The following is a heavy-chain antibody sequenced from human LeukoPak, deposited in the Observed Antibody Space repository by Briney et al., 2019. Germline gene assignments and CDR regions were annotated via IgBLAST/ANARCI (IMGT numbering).Heavy chain of an antibody. Sequence: SETLSLTCTVSGGSISSSSYYWGWIRQPPGKGLEWIGSISYSGSTYYNPSLKSRVTISVDTSKNQFSLKLSSVTAADTAVYYCARDHPPSFDFWSGEPLKNWFDPWGQGTLVTVSS. CDR1: GGSISSSSYY. V-gene: IGHV4-39*07. D-gene: IGHD3-3*01. CDR3: ARDHPPSFDFWSGEPLKNWFDP. J-gene: IGHJ5*02. CDR2: ISYSGST.